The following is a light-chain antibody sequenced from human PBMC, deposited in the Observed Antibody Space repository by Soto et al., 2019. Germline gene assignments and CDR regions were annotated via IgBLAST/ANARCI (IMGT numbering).Light chain of an antibody. CDR1: QSISSN. J-gene: IGKJ4*01. V-gene: IGKV3-15*01. Sequence: EIVMTQSPAILSVSPGEGATLSCRANQSISSNLAWYQQKPGQAPRLLIYGAATRATGIPARFSGSGSGTDFTLTINSLQSEDFAVYYCQMYNNWVGTFGGGTKVDIK. CDR3: QMYNNWVGT. CDR2: GAA.